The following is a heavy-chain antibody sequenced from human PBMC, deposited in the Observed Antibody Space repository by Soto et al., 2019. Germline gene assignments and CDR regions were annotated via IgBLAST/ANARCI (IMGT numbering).Heavy chain of an antibody. J-gene: IGHJ5*02. CDR3: ARGPTIAVLPGAASRVIWFDP. D-gene: IGHD3-22*01. CDR1: GGPISSDGYS. V-gene: IGHV4-30-2*01. CDR2: IYHTGST. Sequence: KASETLSLTCVVSGGPISSDGYSWSWIRQPPGQGLEWIGYIYHTGSTSYNASLKSRVTISVDTSKNQFSLKLTSVTAADTAIYYCARGPTIAVLPGAASRVIWFDPWGQGALVTVSS.